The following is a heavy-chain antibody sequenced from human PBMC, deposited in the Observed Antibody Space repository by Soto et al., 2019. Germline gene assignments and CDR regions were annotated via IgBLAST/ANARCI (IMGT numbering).Heavy chain of an antibody. CDR1: GFTFSSYG. CDR2: IWYDGSNK. CDR3: ARDLGDTIFGVVKYSYYGMDV. J-gene: IGHJ6*02. V-gene: IGHV3-33*01. D-gene: IGHD3-3*01. Sequence: QVQLVESGGGVVQPGRSLRLSCAASGFTFSSYGMHWVRQAPGKGLEWVAVIWYDGSNKYYADSVKGRFTISRDNSKNTLYLHMNSLRAEDTAVYYCARDLGDTIFGVVKYSYYGMDVWGQGTTVTVSS.